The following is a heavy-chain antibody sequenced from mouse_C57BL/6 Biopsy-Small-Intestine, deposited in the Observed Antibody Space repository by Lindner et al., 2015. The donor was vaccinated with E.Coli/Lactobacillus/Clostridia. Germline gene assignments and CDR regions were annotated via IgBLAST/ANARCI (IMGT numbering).Heavy chain of an antibody. D-gene: IGHD2-4*01. J-gene: IGHJ1*03. Sequence: VQLQESGGDLVKPGGSLKLSCAASGFTFSSYGMSWVRQTPDKRLEWVATISSGGSYTYYPDSVKGRFTISRDNAKNTLYPQMSSLKSEDTAMYYCARHDYDGGTSYWYFDVWGTGTTVTVSS. V-gene: IGHV5-6*01. CDR1: GFTFSSYG. CDR3: ARHDYDGGTSYWYFDV. CDR2: ISSGGSYT.